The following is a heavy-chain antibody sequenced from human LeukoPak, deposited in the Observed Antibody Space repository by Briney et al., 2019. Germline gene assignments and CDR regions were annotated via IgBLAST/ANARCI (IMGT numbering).Heavy chain of an antibody. J-gene: IGHJ4*02. CDR2: IYYSGST. D-gene: IGHD3-10*01. CDR1: GGSISSYY. CDR3: ARAGLLWFEELLNQYYFDY. V-gene: IGHV4-59*01. Sequence: SETLSLTCTVSGGSISSYYWSWIRQPPGKGLEWIGYIYYSGSTNYNPSLKSRVTISVDTSKNQFSLKLSSVTAADTAVYYCARAGLLWFEELLNQYYFDYWGQGTLVTVSS.